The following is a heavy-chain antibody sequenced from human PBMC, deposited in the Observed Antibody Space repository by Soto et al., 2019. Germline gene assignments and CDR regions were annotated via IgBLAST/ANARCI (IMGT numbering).Heavy chain of an antibody. J-gene: IGHJ6*02. CDR3: ARGTRGSDDTGGGMDV. CDR2: IYYSGST. Sequence: QVQLQESGPGLVKPSQTLSLTCTVSGGSISSGGYYWSWIRQHPGKGLEWIGYIYYSGSTYYNPSLKSGVTIELEPPKNQFSRKLSSVTAADTAVYYCARGTRGSDDTGGGMDVWGQGSTVTVSS. CDR1: GGSISSGGYY. D-gene: IGHD1-26*01. V-gene: IGHV4-31*03.